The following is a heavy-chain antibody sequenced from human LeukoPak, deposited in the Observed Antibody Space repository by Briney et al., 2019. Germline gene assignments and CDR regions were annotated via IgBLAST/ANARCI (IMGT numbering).Heavy chain of an antibody. Sequence: PAASVKVSCKASGYTFTSYGISWVRQAPGQGLEWMGWISPYNGNTNYAPKLQGRLTMTTDTSTSTAYMELRGLRSDDTAVYYCARDRQCGYWGQGTLVTVSS. CDR1: GYTFTSYG. V-gene: IGHV1-18*01. J-gene: IGHJ4*02. D-gene: IGHD2-21*01. CDR3: ARDRQCGY. CDR2: ISPYNGNT.